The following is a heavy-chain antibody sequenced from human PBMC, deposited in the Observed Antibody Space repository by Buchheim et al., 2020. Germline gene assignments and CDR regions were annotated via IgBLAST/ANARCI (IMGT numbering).Heavy chain of an antibody. CDR2: INFSGTT. CDR3: VKWRHLYDYNNRSWFDP. V-gene: IGHV4-59*01. CDR1: GGSLKTFY. Sequence: QVQLQESGPGLVKPSETLSLTCTVSGGSLKTFYWSWIRLPPGRGLEWLGNINFSGTTNYHPSFKSRVTMSVDTSKNQFFLKLSSVTAADTAVYYCVKWRHLYDYNNRSWFDPWGQGIL. J-gene: IGHJ5*02. D-gene: IGHD4-11*01.